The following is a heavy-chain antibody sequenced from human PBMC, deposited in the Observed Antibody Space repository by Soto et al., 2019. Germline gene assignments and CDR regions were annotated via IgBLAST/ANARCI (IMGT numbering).Heavy chain of an antibody. CDR3: AIAKSSIAPRPYYYHYYMDV. CDR1: GYTFISYD. J-gene: IGHJ6*03. CDR2: MNPNRGNT. D-gene: IGHD6-6*01. V-gene: IGHV1-8*01. Sequence: GASVKVSCKASGYTFISYDINWVRQATGQGLEREGWMNPNRGNTGYAQKLQGRVTMTRDTSISTDYMELNRLRSEDTAVYFCAIAKSSIAPRPYYYHYYMDVWGEGTTVTVSS.